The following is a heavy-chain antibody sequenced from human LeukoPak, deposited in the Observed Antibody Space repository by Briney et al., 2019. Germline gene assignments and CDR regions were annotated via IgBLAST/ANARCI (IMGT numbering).Heavy chain of an antibody. D-gene: IGHD3-9*01. CDR3: ARDRGYYNSYVDY. J-gene: IGHJ4*02. V-gene: IGHV3-30*03. Sequence: GGSLRLSCAASGFTFNSYVMHWVRQAPGKGLEWVAVISYDGSNKYYADSVKGRFTISRDNSKNTVNLQINSLRAEDTAVYYCARDRGYYNSYVDYWGQGTLVTVSS. CDR2: ISYDGSNK. CDR1: GFTFNSYV.